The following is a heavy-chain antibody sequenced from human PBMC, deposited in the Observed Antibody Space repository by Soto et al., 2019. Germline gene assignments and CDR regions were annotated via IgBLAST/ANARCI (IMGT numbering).Heavy chain of an antibody. J-gene: IGHJ4*02. CDR2: IYYSGST. CDR3: ARDGGSSSWYFFDY. CDR1: GVSISSGVYY. Sequence: SETLSLTCTVSGVSISSGVYYWSWIRQHPGKGLEWIGYIYYSGSTYYNPSLKSRVTISVDTSKNQFSLKLSSVTAADTAVYYCARDGGSSSWYFFDYWGQGTLVTVSS. D-gene: IGHD6-13*01. V-gene: IGHV4-31*03.